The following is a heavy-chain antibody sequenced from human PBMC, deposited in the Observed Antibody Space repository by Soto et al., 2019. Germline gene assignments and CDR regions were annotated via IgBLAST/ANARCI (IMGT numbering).Heavy chain of an antibody. CDR3: ARPPLGQQLAQYYFDY. CDR1: GGTFSSYA. Sequence: GASVKVSCKASGGTFSSYAISWVRQAPGQGLEWMGGIIPIFGTANYAQKFQGRVTITADESTSTAYMELSSLRSEDTAVYYCARPPLGQQLAQYYFDYWGQGTLVTVSS. V-gene: IGHV1-69*13. CDR2: IIPIFGTA. J-gene: IGHJ4*02. D-gene: IGHD6-13*01.